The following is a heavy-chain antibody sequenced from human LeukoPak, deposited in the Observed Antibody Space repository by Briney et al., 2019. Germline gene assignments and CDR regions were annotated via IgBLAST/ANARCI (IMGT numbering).Heavy chain of an antibody. CDR3: SKVGQLVFDY. J-gene: IGHJ4*02. D-gene: IGHD6-6*01. CDR1: GYTFTNDY. Sequence: GASVKVSCKTSGYTFTNDYMHRVRQAPGQGLEWMGVINPGDGTTKYAQKFQGRVTMTRDTSTSTLYMELSSLRSEDTAMYYCSKVGQLVFDYWGQGTLVTVSS. CDR2: INPGDGTT. V-gene: IGHV1-46*03.